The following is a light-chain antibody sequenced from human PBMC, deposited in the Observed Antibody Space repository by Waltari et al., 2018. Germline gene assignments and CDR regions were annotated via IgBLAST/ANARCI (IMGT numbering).Light chain of an antibody. CDR2: VKSDGSH. Sequence: QLVLTQSPSASASLGASVKFTGSLSRGHTSFAIAWHQQQPGKGPRYLMTVKSDGSHKKGDGIPDRFSGSSSGAGRYLTVSSLQSEDEADYYCQTWGTDIVVFGGGTKLTVL. V-gene: IGLV4-69*01. J-gene: IGLJ3*02. CDR1: RGHTSFA. CDR3: QTWGTDIVV.